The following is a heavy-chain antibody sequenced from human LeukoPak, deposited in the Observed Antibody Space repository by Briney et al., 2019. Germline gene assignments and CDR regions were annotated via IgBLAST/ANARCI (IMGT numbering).Heavy chain of an antibody. CDR2: IYYSGST. V-gene: IGHV4-59*01. J-gene: IGHJ4*02. Sequence: SETLSLTCTVSGGSISSYYWSWIRQPPGKGLEWIGYIYYSGSTNYNPSLKSRVTISVDTSKNQFSLKLSSVTAADTAVYYCARGYSGSWFRANFGHWGQGTLVTVSS. CDR3: ARGYSGSWFRANFGH. CDR1: GGSISSYY. D-gene: IGHD6-13*01.